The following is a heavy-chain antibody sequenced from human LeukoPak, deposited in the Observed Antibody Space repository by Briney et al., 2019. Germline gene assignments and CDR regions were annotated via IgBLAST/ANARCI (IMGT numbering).Heavy chain of an antibody. CDR3: ARVNYYDISGYSNRGCYFDY. V-gene: IGHV1-46*01. D-gene: IGHD3-22*01. J-gene: IGHJ4*02. Sequence: ASVKVSCKASGYTFTSYYIHWVRQAPGQGLEWMGIIHPSGSIGYAQKFQGRVTMTMVTSTSTVYMELSSLRSDDTAVYYCARVNYYDISGYSNRGCYFDYWGQGTLVTVSS. CDR2: IHPSGSI. CDR1: GYTFTSYY.